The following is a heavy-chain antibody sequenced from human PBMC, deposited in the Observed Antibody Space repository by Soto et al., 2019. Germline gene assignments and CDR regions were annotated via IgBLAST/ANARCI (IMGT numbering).Heavy chain of an antibody. J-gene: IGHJ4*02. CDR2: IYHSGTT. Sequence: QLQLEESGSGRVQPSQTLSLTCNVSGGSIGNDDYSWSWVRQPPGKGLEWIGYIYHSGTTYYNPSLSSRVTISVDGSNNQFSLKLTSMTAADTAVYYCATVIPATRYSAYWGQGILVTVSS. V-gene: IGHV4-30-2*01. CDR3: ATVIPATRYSAY. D-gene: IGHD2-15*01. CDR1: GGSIGNDDYS.